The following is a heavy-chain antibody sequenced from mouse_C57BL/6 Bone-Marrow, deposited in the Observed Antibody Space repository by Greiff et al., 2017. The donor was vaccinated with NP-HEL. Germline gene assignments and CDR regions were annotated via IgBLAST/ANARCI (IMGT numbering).Heavy chain of an antibody. J-gene: IGHJ1*03. V-gene: IGHV1-64*01. CDR1: GYTFTSYW. CDR2: IHPNSGST. D-gene: IGHD1-1*01. CDR3: ANTVVDWYFDV. Sequence: VQLQQPGAELVKPGASVKLSCKASGYTFTSYWMHWVKLRPGQGLEWIGMIHPNSGSTNYNEKFKSKATLTVDKSSSTAYMQLSSLTSEDSAVYYCANTVVDWYFDVWGTGTTVTVSS.